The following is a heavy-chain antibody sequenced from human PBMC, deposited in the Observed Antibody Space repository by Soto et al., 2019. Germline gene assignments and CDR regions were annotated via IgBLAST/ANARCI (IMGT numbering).Heavy chain of an antibody. V-gene: IGHV4-34*01. CDR3: ARGYRLKYYYGSDRVENWFDP. D-gene: IGHD3-10*01. CDR1: GGSFSGYY. Sequence: SETLSLTCAVYGGSFSGYYWSWIRQPPGKGLEWIGEINHSGSTNYNPSLKSRVTISVDTSKNQFSLKLSSVTAADTAVYYCARGYRLKYYYGSDRVENWFDPWGQGTLVTVSS. J-gene: IGHJ5*02. CDR2: INHSGST.